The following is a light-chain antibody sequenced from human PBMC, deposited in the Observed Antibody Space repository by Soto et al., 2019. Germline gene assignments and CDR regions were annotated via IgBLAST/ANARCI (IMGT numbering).Light chain of an antibody. CDR1: SSDVGAYKF. V-gene: IGLV2-8*01. CDR3: SSYAGNSNYV. CDR2: DVT. J-gene: IGLJ1*01. Sequence: QSALTQPPSASGSPGQSVTISCTGTSSDVGAYKFVSWYQQNPGKAPKLIIYDVTKRPTGVPDRFSGSQSGNTASLTVSGLQAEDEAHYYCSSYAGNSNYVFGSGTKVT.